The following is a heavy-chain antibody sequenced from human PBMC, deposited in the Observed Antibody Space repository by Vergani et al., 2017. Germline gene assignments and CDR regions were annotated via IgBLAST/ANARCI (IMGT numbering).Heavy chain of an antibody. D-gene: IGHD6-13*01. J-gene: IGHJ2*01. CDR2: ISAYNGNT. CDR1: GYTFTSYG. CDR3: ARDEVDGQQQLLAYFDR. Sequence: QVQLVQSGAEVKKPGASVKVSCKASGYTFTSYGISWVRQAPGQGLEWMGWISAYNGNTNYAQKLQGRVTMTTDTSTSTVYMELRSLRSDDTAVYYCARDEVDGQQQLLAYFDRWGRGTLVTVSS. V-gene: IGHV1-18*04.